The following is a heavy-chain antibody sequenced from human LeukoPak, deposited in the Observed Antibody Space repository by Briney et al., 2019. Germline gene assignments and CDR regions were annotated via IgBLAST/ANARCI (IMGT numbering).Heavy chain of an antibody. CDR1: GGSIRSTTYY. CDR2: IYYSGST. V-gene: IGHV4-39*01. J-gene: IGHJ4*02. D-gene: IGHD5-12*01. Sequence: PSETLSLTCTVSGGSIRSTTYYWGWIRQPPGKGLEWIGSIYYSGSTHYNPSLKSRVTISVDTSKNQFSLKLSSVTAAETAVYYCAVIVATSWDYWGQGTLVTVSS. CDR3: AVIVATSWDY.